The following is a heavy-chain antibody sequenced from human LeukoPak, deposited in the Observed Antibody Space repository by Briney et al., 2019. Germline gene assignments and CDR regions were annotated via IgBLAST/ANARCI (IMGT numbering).Heavy chain of an antibody. Sequence: SGTLSLTCAVSGDSISSSNWWSWVRQPPGKGLEWIGSIYYSGSTYYNPSLKSRVTISVDTSKNQFSLKLSSVTAADTAVYYCARGEWAYYYYYGMDVWGQGTTVTVSS. CDR1: GDSISSSNW. V-gene: IGHV4-4*02. J-gene: IGHJ6*02. CDR2: IYYSGST. D-gene: IGHD1-26*01. CDR3: ARGEWAYYYYYGMDV.